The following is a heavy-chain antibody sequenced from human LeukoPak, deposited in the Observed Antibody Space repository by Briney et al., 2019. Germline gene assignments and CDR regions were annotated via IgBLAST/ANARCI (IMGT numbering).Heavy chain of an antibody. V-gene: IGHV4-30-4*01. Sequence: SETLSLTCTVSGGSISSGDYYWSWIRQPPGKGLEWIGYIYYSGSTYYNPSLKSRVTISVDTSKNQFSLKLSSVTAADTAVYYCARIAIFGVVITGAFDIWGQGTMVTVSP. CDR2: IYYSGST. CDR1: GGSISSGDYY. J-gene: IGHJ3*02. CDR3: ARIAIFGVVITGAFDI. D-gene: IGHD3-3*01.